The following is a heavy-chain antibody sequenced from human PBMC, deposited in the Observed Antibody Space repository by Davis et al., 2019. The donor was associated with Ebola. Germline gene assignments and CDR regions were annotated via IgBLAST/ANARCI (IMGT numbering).Heavy chain of an antibody. V-gene: IGHV3-21*01. J-gene: IGHJ4*02. CDR2: ITSSSSYI. CDR3: AKDPEQQMDY. CDR1: GFTFSSYS. D-gene: IGHD1-14*01. Sequence: GESLKISCAASGFTFSSYSMNWVRQAPGRGLEWLSSITSSSSYIYYADSVRGRFTISRDNAKNSLYLQMDSLRGEDTAVYYCAKDPEQQMDYWGQGTLVTVSS.